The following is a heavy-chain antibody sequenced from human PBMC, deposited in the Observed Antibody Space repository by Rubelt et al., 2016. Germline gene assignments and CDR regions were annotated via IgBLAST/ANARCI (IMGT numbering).Heavy chain of an antibody. Sequence: QVQLVQSGAEVKKPGASVKVSCKASGYTFTGYYMHWVRQAPGQGLEWMGRINPNSGGIKYEVKLKGRGAMHRETSISTAYMEPSRLGSDDTAVYYCARVLWRGNWFDPWGQGTLVTVSS. CDR3: ARVLWRGNWFDP. D-gene: IGHD3-10*01. J-gene: IGHJ5*02. CDR1: GYTFTGYY. V-gene: IGHV1-2*06. CDR2: INPNSGGI.